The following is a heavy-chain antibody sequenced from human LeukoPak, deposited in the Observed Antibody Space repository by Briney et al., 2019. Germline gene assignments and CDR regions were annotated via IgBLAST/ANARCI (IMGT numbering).Heavy chain of an antibody. D-gene: IGHD3-22*01. CDR2: ISGGDGSS. Sequence: TGGSLRLSCEASGFAFSSHGMSWVRQAPGKGLEWVSFISGGDGSSYYADSVKGRFTISKDNSKSTLYLQMNSLRAEETAIYYCATITLSLGRSFDSWGQGTLVTVSS. V-gene: IGHV3-23*01. CDR3: ATITLSLGRSFDS. CDR1: GFAFSSHG. J-gene: IGHJ4*02.